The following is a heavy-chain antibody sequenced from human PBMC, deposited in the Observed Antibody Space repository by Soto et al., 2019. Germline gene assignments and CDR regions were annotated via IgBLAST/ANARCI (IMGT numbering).Heavy chain of an antibody. Sequence: PGGSLRLSCAASGFTFSSYAMSWVRQAPGKGLEWVSAISGSGTSTYYADSVKGRFTISRDNSQKTLFLQMNSLRADDTAVYYCAKARAQYYDFWSGYPVDYWGQGTLVTVSS. CDR1: GFTFSSYA. CDR3: AKARAQYYDFWSGYPVDY. J-gene: IGHJ4*02. CDR2: ISGSGTST. V-gene: IGHV3-23*01. D-gene: IGHD3-3*01.